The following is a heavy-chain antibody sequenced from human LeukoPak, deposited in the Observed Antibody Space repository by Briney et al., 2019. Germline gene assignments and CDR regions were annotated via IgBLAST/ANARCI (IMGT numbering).Heavy chain of an antibody. J-gene: IGHJ6*02. Sequence: GGSLRLSCAASGFTVSSNYMSWVRQAPGKGLEWVSVIYSGGSTYYADSVKGRFTISRDNSKNKLYLQMNSLRAEDTAVYYCARLADYYYDGMDVWGQGTTVTVPS. CDR1: GFTVSSNY. CDR2: IYSGGST. CDR3: ARLADYYYDGMDV. V-gene: IGHV3-66*01.